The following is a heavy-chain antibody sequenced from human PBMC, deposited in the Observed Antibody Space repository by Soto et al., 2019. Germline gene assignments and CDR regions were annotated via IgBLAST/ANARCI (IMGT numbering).Heavy chain of an antibody. Sequence: GGSLRLSCAASGLTFSSYAMHWVRQAPGKGLEWVAVISYDGSNKYYADSVKGRFTISRDNSKNTLYLQMNSLRAEDTAVYYCARTRGHYYDLGGSTNDAFDIWGQGTMVTVSS. V-gene: IGHV3-30-3*01. J-gene: IGHJ3*02. CDR1: GLTFSSYA. CDR2: ISYDGSNK. CDR3: ARTRGHYYDLGGSTNDAFDI. D-gene: IGHD3-22*01.